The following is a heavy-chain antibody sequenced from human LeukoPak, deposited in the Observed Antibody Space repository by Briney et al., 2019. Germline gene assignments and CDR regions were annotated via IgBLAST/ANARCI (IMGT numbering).Heavy chain of an antibody. V-gene: IGHV4-39*01. D-gene: IGHD3-9*01. CDR3: AGLSKGRYFDYIFES. J-gene: IGHJ4*02. CDR1: GDSVSSTTYY. Sequence: PSETLSLTCTVSGDSVSSTTYYWGWIRQPPEKGLEWMANIYYTGSTYSNPSLKSRVSMSVDTSKNQFSLKMSSLTAADTAVYFCAGLSKGRYFDYIFESWGQGTLVTVSS. CDR2: IYYTGST.